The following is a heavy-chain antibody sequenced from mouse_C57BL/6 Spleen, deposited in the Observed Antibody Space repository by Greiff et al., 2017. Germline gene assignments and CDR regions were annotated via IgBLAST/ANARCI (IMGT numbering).Heavy chain of an antibody. J-gene: IGHJ2*01. V-gene: IGHV1-52*01. Sequence: QVQLQQPGAELVRPGSSVKLSCKASGYTFTSYWMHWVKQRPIQGLEWIGNIDPSDSETHYNQKFKDKATLTVDKSSSTAYMQLSSLTSEDSAVYYGARRRSRYGSLYYFDYWGQGTTLTVSS. CDR3: ARRRSRYGSLYYFDY. D-gene: IGHD1-1*01. CDR1: GYTFTSYW. CDR2: IDPSDSET.